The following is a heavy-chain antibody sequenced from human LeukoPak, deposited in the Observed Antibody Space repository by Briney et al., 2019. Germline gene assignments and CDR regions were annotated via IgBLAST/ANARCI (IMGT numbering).Heavy chain of an antibody. CDR1: GFSFRSYA. J-gene: IGHJ4*02. D-gene: IGHD5-12*01. CDR2: ISSSSGTI. CDR3: VGPGYSGLIDF. V-gene: IGHV3-48*01. Sequence: GGSLRLSCAASGFSFRSYAMTWVRQAPGKGLEWVSYISSSSGTIEYADSVRGRFTISRDNVENSLYLQMNSLRSEDTAVYYCVGPGYSGLIDFWGQGTLVTVSS.